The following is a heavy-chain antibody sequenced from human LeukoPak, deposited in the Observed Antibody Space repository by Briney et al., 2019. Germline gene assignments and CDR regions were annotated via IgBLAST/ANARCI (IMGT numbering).Heavy chain of an antibody. CDR2: IYYSGST. V-gene: IGHV4-59*06. Sequence: SETLSLTCTVSGGSISSHYWSWIRQHPGKGLEWIGYIYYSGSTYYNPSLKSRVTISVDTSKNQFSLKLSSVTAADTAVYYCARGGYYDILTGYFSPYYYYYGMDVWGQGTTVTVSS. D-gene: IGHD3-9*01. CDR3: ARGGYYDILTGYFSPYYYYYGMDV. CDR1: GGSISSHY. J-gene: IGHJ6*02.